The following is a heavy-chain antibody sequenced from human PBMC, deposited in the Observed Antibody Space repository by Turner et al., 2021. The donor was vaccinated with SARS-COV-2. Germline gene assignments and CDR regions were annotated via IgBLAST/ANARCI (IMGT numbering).Heavy chain of an antibody. CDR3: ARAKFRGLISWFDP. V-gene: IGHV3-13*04. D-gene: IGHD3-10*01. Sequence: EVQLVESGGGLVQPGGFLSLSCAASGFTFSNYDMHWVRQATGKGLEWVSAVGTAGDTYYPGSVKGRFTISRENGKNSLYLQMNSLRAGDTAVYYCARAKFRGLISWFDPWGQGTLVTVSS. CDR2: VGTAGDT. J-gene: IGHJ5*02. CDR1: GFTFSNYD.